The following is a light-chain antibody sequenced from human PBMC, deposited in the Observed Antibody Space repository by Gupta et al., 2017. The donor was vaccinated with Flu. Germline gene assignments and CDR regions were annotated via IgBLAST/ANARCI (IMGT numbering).Light chain of an antibody. CDR3: QQYYSAPPT. CDR1: QSVLYSSDNKNY. J-gene: IGKJ3*01. CDR2: WAS. V-gene: IGKV4-1*01. Sequence: SLGERATINCKSSQSVLYSSDNKNYLAWYQQKPGQPPKLLIYWASTRESGVPDRFSGSGSGTDFTLTINSLQAEDVAVYYCQQYYSAPPTFGPGTKVDIK.